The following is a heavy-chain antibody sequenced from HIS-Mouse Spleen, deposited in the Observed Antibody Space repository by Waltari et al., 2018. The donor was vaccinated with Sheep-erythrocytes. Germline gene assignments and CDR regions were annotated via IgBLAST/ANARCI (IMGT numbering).Heavy chain of an antibody. V-gene: IGHV4-30-4*01. D-gene: IGHD7-27*01. CDR2: IYYNGTT. Sequence: QVQLQESGPGLVKPSQTLSLTCTVSGGSISSGDYYWSWNRQPPGKGLEWIGYIYYNGTTYSDPSLKSRVTITVDTSKTQFSLKLSSVTAADTAVYYCARALANWGSSFDYWGQGTLVTVSS. CDR1: GGSISSGDYY. J-gene: IGHJ4*02. CDR3: ARALANWGSSFDY.